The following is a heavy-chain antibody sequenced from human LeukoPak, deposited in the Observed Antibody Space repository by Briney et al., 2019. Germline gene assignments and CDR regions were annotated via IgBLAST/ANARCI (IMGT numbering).Heavy chain of an antibody. CDR2: IIPIFGTA. CDR1: GGTFSSYA. D-gene: IGHD2-2*01. CDR3: ARDQVSVDIVVVPGNDYYGMDV. J-gene: IGHJ6*02. Sequence: GASVKVSCKASGGTFSSYAISWVRQAPGQGLEWMGGIIPIFGTASYAQKFQGRVTITADESTSTAYMELSSLRSEDTAVYYCARDQVSVDIVVVPGNDYYGMDVWGQGTTVTVSS. V-gene: IGHV1-69*13.